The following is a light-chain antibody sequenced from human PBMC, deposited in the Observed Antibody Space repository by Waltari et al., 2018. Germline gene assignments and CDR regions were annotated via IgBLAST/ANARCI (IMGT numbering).Light chain of an antibody. CDR3: QQYLQWPPAIT. CDR1: QNIDTS. CDR2: GAS. J-gene: IGKJ5*01. Sequence: ILLTQSPATRSVSPGERATLSCRASQNIDTSLAWYQHKPGQARRLLIYGASTRAADIPARFSGSGFGTDFSLTINSLQSEDFAVYYCQQYLQWPPAITFGPGTRLDFK. V-gene: IGKV3-15*01.